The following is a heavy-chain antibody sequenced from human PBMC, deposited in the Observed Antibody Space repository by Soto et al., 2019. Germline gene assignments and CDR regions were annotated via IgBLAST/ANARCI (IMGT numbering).Heavy chain of an antibody. CDR3: AKSHSSSGYCNYYYYGMDV. V-gene: IGHV3-23*01. CDR1: GFTFSSYA. J-gene: IGHJ6*02. D-gene: IGHD3-22*01. CDR2: ISGSGGNT. Sequence: EVQLLESGGGLVQPGGSLRLSCAASGFTFSSYAMSWVRQAPGKGLEWVSAISGSGGNTYYADSVKGRFTISRDNSNNTLYLQINSLRAEDTAVYYCAKSHSSSGYCNYYYYGMDVWGQGTTVTVSS.